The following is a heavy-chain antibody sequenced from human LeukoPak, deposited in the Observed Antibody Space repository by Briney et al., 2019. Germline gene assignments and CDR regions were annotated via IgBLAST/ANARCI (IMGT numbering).Heavy chain of an antibody. CDR1: GFTFSSYA. CDR2: ISYDGSNK. V-gene: IGHV3-30-3*01. Sequence: GGSLRLSCAASGFTFSSYAMHWVRQAPGKGLEWVAVISYDGSNKYYADSVKGRFTISRDNSKNTLYLQMNSLRAEDTAVYYCARVNSPGWELQPFDYWGQGTLVTVSS. D-gene: IGHD1-26*01. J-gene: IGHJ4*02. CDR3: ARVNSPGWELQPFDY.